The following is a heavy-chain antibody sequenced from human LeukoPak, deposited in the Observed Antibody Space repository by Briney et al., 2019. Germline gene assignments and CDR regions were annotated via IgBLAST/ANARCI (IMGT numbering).Heavy chain of an antibody. CDR2: IHYTGST. J-gene: IGHJ5*02. CDR1: GAPFTAYS. Sequence: SETLSLTCVVSGAPFTAYSWSWIRQPPGKGLESIGYIHYTGSTNYNPSLKSRVTISVDTSKNQFSLKLSSVTAADTAIYYCARGGYYGSGNDFRFDPWGQGTLVTVSS. V-gene: IGHV4-59*01. D-gene: IGHD3-10*01. CDR3: ARGGYYGSGNDFRFDP.